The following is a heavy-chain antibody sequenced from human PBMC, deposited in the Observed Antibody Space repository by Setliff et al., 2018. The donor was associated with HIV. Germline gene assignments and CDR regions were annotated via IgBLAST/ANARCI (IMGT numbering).Heavy chain of an antibody. J-gene: IGHJ4*02. CDR2: ISSSGIT. V-gene: IGHV4-4*09. Sequence: SETLSLTCVVSDDSFSNYDWTWIRQSPGKALEWIGYISSSGITNYNPSLRSRVTISMETSNTRFSLWLRSATAADTATYFCARLGRAIDDGGSSLRLDFWGQGMLVTVSS. D-gene: IGHD2-21*01. CDR3: ARLGRAIDDGGSSLRLDF. CDR1: DDSFSNYD.